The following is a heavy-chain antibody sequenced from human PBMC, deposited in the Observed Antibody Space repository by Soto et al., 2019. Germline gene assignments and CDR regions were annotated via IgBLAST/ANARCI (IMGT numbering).Heavy chain of an antibody. CDR1: GFTFSSYS. CDR2: FSSSSSYI. Sequence: GGSLRLSCAASGFTFSSYSMNWVRQAPGKGLEWVSSFSSSSSYIYYADSVKGRFTISRDNAKNSLYLQMNSLRAEDTAVYYCARDYYDILTGYSSPFDYWGQGTLVTVSS. V-gene: IGHV3-21*06. CDR3: ARDYYDILTGYSSPFDY. D-gene: IGHD3-9*01. J-gene: IGHJ4*02.